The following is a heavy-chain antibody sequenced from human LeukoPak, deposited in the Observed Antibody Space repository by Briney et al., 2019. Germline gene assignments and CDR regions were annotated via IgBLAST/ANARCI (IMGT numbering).Heavy chain of an antibody. V-gene: IGHV3-11*03. J-gene: IGHJ4*02. CDR3: AAGTAADF. CDR1: GIPFSDYY. Sequence: KPGGSLRLSCVVSGIPFSDYYMNWIRQAPGKGLEWISCISSSSSYTDYADSVKGRFTISRDNAKSALYLQLNSLRFEDTAVYYCAAGTAADFWGQGTLVTVSS. CDR2: ISSSSSYT. D-gene: IGHD6-25*01.